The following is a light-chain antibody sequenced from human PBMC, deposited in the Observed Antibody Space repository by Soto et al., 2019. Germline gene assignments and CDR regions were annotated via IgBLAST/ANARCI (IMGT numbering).Light chain of an antibody. V-gene: IGKV3-11*01. CDR2: DVS. CDR1: QSFSSY. J-gene: IGKJ2*01. Sequence: EIVLTQSPATLSLSPGERATLACRASQSFSSYLAWYQQKPGQAPRLLMYDVSNRATGIPARFSGSGSGTDFTLTISSLEPEDVAVYYCQQRSNWPPTFGQGTKLEIK. CDR3: QQRSNWPPT.